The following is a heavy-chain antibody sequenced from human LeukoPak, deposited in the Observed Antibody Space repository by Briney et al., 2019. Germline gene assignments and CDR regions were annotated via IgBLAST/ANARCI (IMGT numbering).Heavy chain of an antibody. Sequence: PSGTLSLTCAVYGGSFSGYYWSWIRQPPGKGLEWIGEINHSGSTNYNPSLKSRVTISVDTSKNQFSLKLSSATAADTAVYYCARGLRYSSGWYGYWGQGTLVTVSS. CDR2: INHSGST. J-gene: IGHJ4*02. CDR3: ARGLRYSSGWYGY. D-gene: IGHD6-19*01. V-gene: IGHV4-34*01. CDR1: GGSFSGYY.